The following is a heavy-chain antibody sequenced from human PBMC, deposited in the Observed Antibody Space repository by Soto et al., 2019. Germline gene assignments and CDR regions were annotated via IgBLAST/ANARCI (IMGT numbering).Heavy chain of an antibody. Sequence: GASVKVSCKASGGTFSSYAISWVRQAPGQGPEWMGGIIPIFGTANYAQKFQGRVTITADESTSTAYMELSSLRSEDTAVYYCAREGPGAAAGTDESYYYGMDVWGQGTTVTVSS. D-gene: IGHD6-13*01. CDR2: IIPIFGTA. V-gene: IGHV1-69*13. CDR3: AREGPGAAAGTDESYYYGMDV. J-gene: IGHJ6*02. CDR1: GGTFSSYA.